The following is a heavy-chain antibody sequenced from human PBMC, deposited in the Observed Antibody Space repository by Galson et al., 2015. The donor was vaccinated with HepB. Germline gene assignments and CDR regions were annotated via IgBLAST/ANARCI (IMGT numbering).Heavy chain of an antibody. CDR3: ARQWGIAAAGEHSAFDY. CDR1: GGSISSSSYY. Sequence: SETLSLTCTVSGGSISSSSYYWGWIRQPPGKGLEWIGSIYYSGSTYYNPSLKSRVTISVDTSKNQFSLKLSSVTAADTAVFYCARQWGIAAAGEHSAFDYWGQGTLVTVSS. D-gene: IGHD6-13*01. J-gene: IGHJ4*02. CDR2: IYYSGST. V-gene: IGHV4-39*01.